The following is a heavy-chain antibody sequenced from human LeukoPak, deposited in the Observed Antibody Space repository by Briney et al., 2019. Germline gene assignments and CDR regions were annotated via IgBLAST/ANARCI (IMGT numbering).Heavy chain of an antibody. D-gene: IGHD6-13*01. V-gene: IGHV3-15*01. J-gene: IGHJ4*02. CDR3: TTDPPIAAAGAIDY. CDR2: IKSKTDGGTT. Sequence: GGSLRLSCAASGFTFSIYPMHWVRQAPGKGLEWVGRIKSKTDGGTTDYAAPVKGRFTISRDDSKNTLYLQMNSLKTEDTAVYYCTTDPPIAAAGAIDYWGQGTLVTVSS. CDR1: GFTFSIYP.